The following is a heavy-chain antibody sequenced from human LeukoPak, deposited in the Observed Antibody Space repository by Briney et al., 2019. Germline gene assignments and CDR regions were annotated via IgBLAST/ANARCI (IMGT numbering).Heavy chain of an antibody. J-gene: IGHJ4*02. D-gene: IGHD6-13*01. CDR2: IFHSGST. Sequence: SETLSLTCTVSGASISTSSYYWGWIRQPPGKGLEWIGSIFHSGSTYYNPSLKSRVTISVDTSKNQFSLKLTSVTAADTAVYYCARSWFSTGPADYWGQGTLVTVSS. V-gene: IGHV4-39*01. CDR1: GASISTSSYY. CDR3: ARSWFSTGPADY.